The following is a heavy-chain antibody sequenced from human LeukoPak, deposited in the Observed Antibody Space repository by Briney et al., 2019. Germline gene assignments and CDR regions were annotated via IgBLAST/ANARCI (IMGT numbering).Heavy chain of an antibody. J-gene: IGHJ4*02. D-gene: IGHD3-22*01. CDR1: GGSISSYY. CDR3: AKHERRYYYDSSGYVDY. V-gene: IGHV4-59*08. Sequence: PSETLSLTCTVSGGSISSYYWSWIRQPPGKGLEWTGYIYYSGSTNYNPSLKSRVTISVDTSKNQFSLKLSSVTAADTAVYYCAKHERRYYYDSSGYVDYGGQGTLVTVSS. CDR2: IYYSGST.